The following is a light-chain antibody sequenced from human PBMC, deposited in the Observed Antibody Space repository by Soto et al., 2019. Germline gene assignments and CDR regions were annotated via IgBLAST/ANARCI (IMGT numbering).Light chain of an antibody. CDR3: QQYNNWYS. J-gene: IGKJ2*03. CDR2: GAS. Sequence: EIVMTQSPATLSVSPGERATLSCRASQSVGRNLAWYQQKPGQAPRLLIYGASTRATGIPAKFSGGGSGTEFTLTISSLQSGDFAVYYCQQYNNWYSFGQGTKLEMK. CDR1: QSVGRN. V-gene: IGKV3D-15*01.